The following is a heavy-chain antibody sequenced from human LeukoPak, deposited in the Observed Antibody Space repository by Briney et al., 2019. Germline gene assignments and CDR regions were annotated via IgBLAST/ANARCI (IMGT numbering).Heavy chain of an antibody. V-gene: IGHV3-11*01. D-gene: IGHD1-26*01. CDR1: GFTFSDYY. Sequence: GGSLTLSCAASGFTFSDYYMRWIRQSPGGGLEGGSHISCSSSYMYYADSVKGRFTISRDNAKNSLYLQMSSLRAEDTAVYYCARDRSKVGVTHTDYWGQGTLVTVSS. CDR3: ARDRSKVGVTHTDY. J-gene: IGHJ4*02. CDR2: ISCSSSYM.